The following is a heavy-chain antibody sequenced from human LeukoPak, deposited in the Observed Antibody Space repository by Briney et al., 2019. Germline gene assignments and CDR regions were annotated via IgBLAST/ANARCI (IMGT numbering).Heavy chain of an antibody. CDR2: IDRSGTAT. D-gene: IGHD5-12*01. Sequence: PGGSLRLSCAAFGFTVSSNYMTRVRQAPGKGLEWVSAIDRSGTATYYADPVKGRFIISRDNSKNTLYLQMNSLRADDTAVYYCAEQTSRGRGGFDYENYWGPGTLVTVSS. CDR1: GFTVSSNY. J-gene: IGHJ4*02. CDR3: AEQTSRGRGGFDYENY. V-gene: IGHV3-53*01.